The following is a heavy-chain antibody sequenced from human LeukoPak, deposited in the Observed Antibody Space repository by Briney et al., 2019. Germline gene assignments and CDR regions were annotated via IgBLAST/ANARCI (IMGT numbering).Heavy chain of an antibody. Sequence: PGGSLRLSCAASGFTVSGSSLHWVRQASGKGLEWVSYISSSSTTIKYADSVKGRFTISRDNAKNSLFLQMNSLRDEDTAVYYCARVSAYSSGWPLLDYWGQGALVTVSS. J-gene: IGHJ4*02. CDR3: ARVSAYSSGWPLLDY. D-gene: IGHD6-19*01. V-gene: IGHV3-48*02. CDR1: GFTVSGSS. CDR2: ISSSSTTI.